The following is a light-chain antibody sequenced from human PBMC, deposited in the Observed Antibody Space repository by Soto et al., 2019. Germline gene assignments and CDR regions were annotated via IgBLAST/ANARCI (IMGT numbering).Light chain of an antibody. Sequence: AIQLTQSPSSLSASVGDRVIITCRASQGISSALAWYHQKPWKAPKLLIFDASTLKGGVPSRFSGSGSGTDFTLTISSLQPEDFATYYCQQFNSYPWTFGQGTKVEIK. CDR2: DAS. V-gene: IGKV1-13*02. J-gene: IGKJ1*01. CDR1: QGISSA. CDR3: QQFNSYPWT.